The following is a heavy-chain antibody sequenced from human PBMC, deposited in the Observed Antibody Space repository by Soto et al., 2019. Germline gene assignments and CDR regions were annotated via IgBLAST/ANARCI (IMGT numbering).Heavy chain of an antibody. CDR2: IYYSGST. D-gene: IGHD2-15*01. J-gene: IGHJ4*02. CDR3: ARHTPAISISDH. V-gene: IGHV4-39*01. Sequence: SETLSLTCTVSGGSISGIIYYWDWIRQPPGKGLEWIGSIYYSGSTYYNPSLKSRVTISVDTSKNQFSLKLRSVTAAYTAVYYCARHTPAISISDHWGQGTLVT. CDR1: GGSISGIIYY.